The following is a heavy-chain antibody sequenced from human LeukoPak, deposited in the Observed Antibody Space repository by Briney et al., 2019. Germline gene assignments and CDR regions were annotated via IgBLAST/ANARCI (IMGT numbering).Heavy chain of an antibody. CDR2: ISYDGSNK. CDR1: GFTFSSYA. CDR3: ARTMVRGVITNGQFDY. V-gene: IGHV3-30*04. Sequence: GGSLRLSCAASGFTFSSYAMHWVRQAPGKGLEGVAVISYDGSNKYYADSVKGRFTISRDNSKNTLYLQMNSLRAEDTAVYYCARTMVRGVITNGQFDYWGQGTLVTVSS. D-gene: IGHD3-10*01. J-gene: IGHJ4*02.